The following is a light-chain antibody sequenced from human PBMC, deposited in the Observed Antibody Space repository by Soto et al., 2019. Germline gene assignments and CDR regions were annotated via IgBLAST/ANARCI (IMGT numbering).Light chain of an antibody. CDR2: DAS. V-gene: IGKV3-11*01. Sequence: ETVLTQSPATLSLSPGERATLSCRASQSVGSYLAWYQQKPGQAPRLLIYDASTRATGIPARFSGSGSGTDFTLTISSLETEDFAVYYCQQRSNWPPLLTFGGGTNVEIK. J-gene: IGKJ4*01. CDR1: QSVGSY. CDR3: QQRSNWPPLLT.